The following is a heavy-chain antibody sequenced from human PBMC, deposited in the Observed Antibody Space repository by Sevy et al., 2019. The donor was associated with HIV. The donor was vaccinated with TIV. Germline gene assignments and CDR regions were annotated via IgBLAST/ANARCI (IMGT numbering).Heavy chain of an antibody. CDR3: ARSNVLLWFGEFNNWFDP. CDR2: INTNTGNP. V-gene: IGHV7-4-1*02. D-gene: IGHD3-10*01. J-gene: IGHJ5*02. CDR1: GYTFTSYA. Sequence: ASMKVSCKASGYTFTSYAMNWVRQAPGQGLEWMGWINTNTGNPTYAQGFTGRFVFSLDTSVSTAYLQISSLKAEDTAVYYCARSNVLLWFGEFNNWFDPWGQGTLVTVSS.